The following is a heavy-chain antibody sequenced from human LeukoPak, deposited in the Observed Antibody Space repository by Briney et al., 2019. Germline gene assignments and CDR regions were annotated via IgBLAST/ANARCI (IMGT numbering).Heavy chain of an antibody. J-gene: IGHJ4*02. CDR1: GGSISSYY. CDR3: ARGSRDRAYCGGDCYSDYFDY. CDR2: IYYSGST. Sequence: PSETLSLTCTVSGGSISSYYWSWIRQPPGKGLEWIGYIYYSGSTNYNPSLKSRVTISVDTSKNQFSLKLSSVTAADTAVYYCARGSRDRAYCGGDCYSDYFDYWGQGTLVTVSS. V-gene: IGHV4-59*08. D-gene: IGHD2-21*01.